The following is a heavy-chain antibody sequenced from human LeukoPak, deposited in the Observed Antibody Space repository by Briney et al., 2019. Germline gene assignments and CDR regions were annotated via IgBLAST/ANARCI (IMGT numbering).Heavy chain of an antibody. CDR1: GLPFRNYW. Sequence: PGGPLRLSCAASGLPFRNYWITWLRQAPGQGLEWVANINQEGNDKYYVDSVKGRFTISRDNTKNSLFLQMNSLRAEDTAVYYCVVTRARGDHWGQGTLVTVSS. J-gene: IGHJ4*02. V-gene: IGHV3-7*03. D-gene: IGHD4-23*01. CDR2: INQEGNDK. CDR3: VVTRARGDH.